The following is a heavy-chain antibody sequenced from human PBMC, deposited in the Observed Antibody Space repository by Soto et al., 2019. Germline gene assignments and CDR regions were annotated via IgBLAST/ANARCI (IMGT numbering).Heavy chain of an antibody. CDR1: GFTFSSYA. CDR2: ISGSGGST. J-gene: IGHJ4*02. V-gene: IGHV3-23*01. CDR3: AKDRSPYYDILTGSYYFDY. Sequence: GGSLRLSCAASGFTFSSYAMSWVRQAPGKGLEWVSAISGSGGSTYYADSVKGRFTISRDNSKNTLYLQMNSLRAEDTAVYYCAKDRSPYYDILTGSYYFDYWGQGTLVTVS. D-gene: IGHD3-9*01.